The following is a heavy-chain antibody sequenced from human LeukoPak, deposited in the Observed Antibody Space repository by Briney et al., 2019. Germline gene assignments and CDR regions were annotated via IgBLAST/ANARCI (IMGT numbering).Heavy chain of an antibody. J-gene: IGHJ6*02. CDR3: ARDHCSSISCSYYYGMDV. V-gene: IGHV3-30-3*01. CDR2: ISYAGSNR. D-gene: IGHD2-2*01. CDR1: GFTFSSYA. Sequence: LGRSLRLSCAASGFTFSSYAMHWVRQAPGKGLEWVAVISYAGSNRYYADSVKGRFSSSRDNSKNTLYLQMNSLRPEDTAVYYCARDHCSSISCSYYYGMDVWGQGTTVTVSS.